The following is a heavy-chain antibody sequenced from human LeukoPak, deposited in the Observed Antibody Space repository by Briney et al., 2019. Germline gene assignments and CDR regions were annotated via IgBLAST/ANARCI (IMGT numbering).Heavy chain of an antibody. CDR3: ARGFNSYGYYYYYYMDV. J-gene: IGHJ6*03. CDR1: GYTFTSYD. CDR2: MNPNSGNT. D-gene: IGHD5-18*01. V-gene: IGHV1-8*01. Sequence: ASVKVSCKASGYTFTSYDINWVRQATGQGLEWMGWMNPNSGNTGYAQKFQGRVTMTRNTSISTAYMELSSLRSGDTAVYYCARGFNSYGYYYYYYMDVWGKGTTVTVSS.